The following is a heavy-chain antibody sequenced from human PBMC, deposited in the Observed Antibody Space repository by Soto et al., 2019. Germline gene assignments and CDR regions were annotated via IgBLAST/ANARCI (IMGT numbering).Heavy chain of an antibody. V-gene: IGHV2-5*02. Sequence: QITLKESGPTLVKPTQTLTLTCTFSGFSLSTSGVGVGWIRQPPGKALEWLALIYWDDDKRYSPSLKSRLTITKDTSKNQVVLTMTNRDPVDTATYYCAHRRGGYSGYGDFAYWGQGTLVTVSS. CDR3: AHRRGGYSGYGDFAY. J-gene: IGHJ4*02. CDR2: IYWDDDK. CDR1: GFSLSTSGVG. D-gene: IGHD5-12*01.